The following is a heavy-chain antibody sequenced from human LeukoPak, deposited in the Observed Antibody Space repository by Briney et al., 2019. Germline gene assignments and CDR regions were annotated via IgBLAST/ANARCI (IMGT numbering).Heavy chain of an antibody. V-gene: IGHV1-69*05. CDR1: GGTFSSYA. D-gene: IGHD2-2*01. J-gene: IGHJ2*01. Sequence: SVKVSCKASGGTFSSYAISWVRQAPGQGLEWMGGIIPIFGTANYAQKFQGRVTITTDESTSTAYMELSSLRSEDTAVYYCARLDDVVVNWYFDLWGRGTLVTVSS. CDR2: IIPIFGTA. CDR3: ARLDDVVVNWYFDL.